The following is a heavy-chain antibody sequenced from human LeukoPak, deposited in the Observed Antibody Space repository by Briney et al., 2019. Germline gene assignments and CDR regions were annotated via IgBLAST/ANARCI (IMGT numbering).Heavy chain of an antibody. CDR3: ARSGGVLRFLQWLSTTDNCFHP. V-gene: IGHV4-38-2*01. CDR1: GYSISSGYY. Sequence: SETLSLTCAVSGYSISSGYYWGWIRQPPGKGLEWIGSIYHSGSTYYNPSLKSRVTISVDTSKNQFSLKLSSVTAADTAVYYSARSGGVLRFLQWLSTTDNCFHPGGQGTLVTVSS. J-gene: IGHJ5*02. D-gene: IGHD3-3*01. CDR2: IYHSGST.